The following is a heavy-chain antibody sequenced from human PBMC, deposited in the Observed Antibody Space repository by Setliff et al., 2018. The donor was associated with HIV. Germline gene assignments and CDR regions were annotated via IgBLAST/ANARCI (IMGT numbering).Heavy chain of an antibody. CDR1: GYTLTELS. CDR2: FDPEDAET. CDR3: ATEMMYAQGSFDY. D-gene: IGHD2-8*01. Sequence: ASVKVSCKVSGYTLTELSMLWVRQAPGKGLEWMGGFDPEDAETIYAQRFQGRVTMTEDTSTDTAYMELSSLSSEYTAVYYCATEMMYAQGSFDYWGQGTLVTV. V-gene: IGHV1-24*01. J-gene: IGHJ4*02.